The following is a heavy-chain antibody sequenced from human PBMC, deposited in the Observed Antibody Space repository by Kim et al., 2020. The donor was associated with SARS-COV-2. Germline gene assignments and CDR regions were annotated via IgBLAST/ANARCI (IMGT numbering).Heavy chain of an antibody. V-gene: IGHV4-34*01. CDR2: IYHSGST. D-gene: IGHD3-22*01. J-gene: IGHJ6*02. CDR3: ARAQAGLRLPYYYYYYGMDV. Sequence: SETLSLTCAVYGGSFSGYYWSWIRQPPGKGLEWIGEIYHSGSTNYNPSLKSRVTISVDTSKNQFSLKLSSVTAADTAVYYCARAQAGLRLPYYYYYYGMDVWGQGTTVTVSS. CDR1: GGSFSGYY.